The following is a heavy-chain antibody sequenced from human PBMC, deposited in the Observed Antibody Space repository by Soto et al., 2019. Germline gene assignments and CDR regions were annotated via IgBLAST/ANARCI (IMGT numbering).Heavy chain of an antibody. V-gene: IGHV3-74*01. D-gene: IGHD5-12*01. CDR2: INSDGSST. Sequence: PGGSLRLSCAASGFTFSSYWMHWVHQAPGKGLVWVSRINSDGSSTSYADSVKGRFTISRDNAKNTPYLQMNSLRAEDTAVYYCAGRDGYKLPWGQGTLVTVSS. CDR1: GFTFSSYW. J-gene: IGHJ5*02. CDR3: AGRDGYKLP.